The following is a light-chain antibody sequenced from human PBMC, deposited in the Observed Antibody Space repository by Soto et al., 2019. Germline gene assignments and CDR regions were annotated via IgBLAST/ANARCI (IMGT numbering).Light chain of an antibody. Sequence: QSALTQPASVSGSPGQSITISCTGTSSDVGGYNYVSWYQQHPGKAPKLMIYDVSNRPSGVSNRFSGSKSGNTASLTISGLQAEDEADYYCSSYTSSSTSPYVFRTGTKLTVL. J-gene: IGLJ1*01. CDR2: DVS. CDR1: SSDVGGYNY. CDR3: SSYTSSSTSPYV. V-gene: IGLV2-14*01.